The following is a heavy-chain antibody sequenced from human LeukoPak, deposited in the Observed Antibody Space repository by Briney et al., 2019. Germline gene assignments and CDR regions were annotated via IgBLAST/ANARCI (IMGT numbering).Heavy chain of an antibody. CDR1: GGSISGFY. J-gene: IGHJ6*02. V-gene: IGHV4-59*03. CDR3: AKFGLYYNMDV. D-gene: IGHD3-16*01. Sequence: KSSETLSLTRAVSGGSISGFYWTWIRQPPGKGLEFIGQIHYSGSTDYNPSLKSRITMSVDTSKNQFFLSLNSVTAADTAVYYCAKFGLYYNMDVWGQGTTVTVSS. CDR2: IHYSGST.